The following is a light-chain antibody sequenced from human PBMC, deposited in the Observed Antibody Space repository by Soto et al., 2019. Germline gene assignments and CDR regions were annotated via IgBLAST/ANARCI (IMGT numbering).Light chain of an antibody. CDR2: DAS. V-gene: IGKV1-33*01. Sequence: DIQMTQSPSSLSASVGDRATITCQASQDIIDYLNWYQQKPGKAPKLLISDASNLETGVPSRFSGSGSGTNFTFTINSLQPEDIATYYCQQFDDFPWTFGQGTKVEIK. CDR3: QQFDDFPWT. CDR1: QDIIDY. J-gene: IGKJ1*01.